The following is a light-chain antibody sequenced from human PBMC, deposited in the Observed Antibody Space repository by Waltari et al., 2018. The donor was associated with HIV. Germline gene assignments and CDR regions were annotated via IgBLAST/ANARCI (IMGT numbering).Light chain of an antibody. Sequence: DIVMTQSPATLSVSPGERATLSCRASQSVSSNLAWYQQKPGQAPRLLIYRASTRATGIPARFSGRWSGTEFTLTISSLQSEDFAVYYCQQYNNWPYTFGQGTKLEIK. CDR2: RAS. CDR3: QQYNNWPYT. CDR1: QSVSSN. J-gene: IGKJ2*01. V-gene: IGKV3-15*01.